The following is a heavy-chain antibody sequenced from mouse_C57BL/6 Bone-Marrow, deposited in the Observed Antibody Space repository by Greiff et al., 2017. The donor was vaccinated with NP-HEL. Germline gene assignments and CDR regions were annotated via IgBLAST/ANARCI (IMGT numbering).Heavy chain of an antibody. D-gene: IGHD1-1*01. CDR2: FHPYNDDT. J-gene: IGHJ4*01. Sequence: QVQLQQSGAELVKPGASVKMSCKASGYTFTTYPIEWMKQSHGKCLEWIGNFHPYNDDTKYTEKFKGKATLTVEKSSSTVYLDLSRLTSDDSAVYYGTRRSNCNYAMDYWGQGTSVTVSS. V-gene: IGHV1-47*01. CDR3: TRRSNCNYAMDY. CDR1: GYTFTTYP.